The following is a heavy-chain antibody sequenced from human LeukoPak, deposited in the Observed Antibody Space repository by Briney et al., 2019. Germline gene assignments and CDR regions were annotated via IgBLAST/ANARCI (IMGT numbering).Heavy chain of an antibody. CDR1: GGSFSGYY. J-gene: IGHJ6*03. CDR3: ARGRVENVLRYFDWLYYYMDV. CDR2: INHSGST. V-gene: IGHV4-34*01. D-gene: IGHD3-9*01. Sequence: SETLSLTCAVYGGSFSGYYWSWIRQPPGKGLEWIGEINHSGSTNYNPSLKSRVTISVDTSKNQFSLKLSSVTAADTAVYYCARGRVENVLRYFDWLYYYMDVWGKGTKVTVSS.